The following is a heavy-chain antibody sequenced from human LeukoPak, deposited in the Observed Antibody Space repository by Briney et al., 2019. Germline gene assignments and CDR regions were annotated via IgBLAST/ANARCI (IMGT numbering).Heavy chain of an antibody. CDR1: GFTFSSYS. CDR2: ISSSSSYI. Sequence: GGSLRLSCAASGFTFSSYSMNWVRQAPGKGLEWVSSISSSSSYIYYADSVKGRFTISRDNAKNSLYLQMNSLRAEDMALYYCAKDSRRYCSGGSCYSGLDYWGQGTLVTVSS. J-gene: IGHJ4*02. D-gene: IGHD2-15*01. CDR3: AKDSRRYCSGGSCYSGLDY. V-gene: IGHV3-21*04.